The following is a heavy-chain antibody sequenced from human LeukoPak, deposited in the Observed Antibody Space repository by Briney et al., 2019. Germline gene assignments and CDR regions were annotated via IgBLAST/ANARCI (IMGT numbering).Heavy chain of an antibody. CDR2: ISAYNGNT. D-gene: IGHD6-19*01. V-gene: IGHV1-18*01. J-gene: IGHJ4*02. CDR1: GYTFSRYG. CDR3: ARLAVAGNY. Sequence: VASVKVSCKASGYTFSRYGISWVRQAPGQGPEWMGWISAYNGNTNYAQKLQGRVTMTTDTSTSTAYMELRSLTSDDTAVYYCARLAVAGNYWGQGTLVTVSS.